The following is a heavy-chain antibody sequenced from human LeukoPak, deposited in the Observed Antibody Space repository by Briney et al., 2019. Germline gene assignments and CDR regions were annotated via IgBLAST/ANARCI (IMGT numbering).Heavy chain of an antibody. CDR1: GFTLSSYA. CDR3: ARENDYYDRTLDP. CDR2: ISYDGSNK. Sequence: GRSLRLSCAASGFTLSSYAMHGVRQAPGKGLEWVAVISYDGSNKYYADSVKGRFTISRDNSKNTLYLQMNSLRAEDTAVYYCARENDYYDRTLDPWGQGTLVTVSS. D-gene: IGHD3-22*01. J-gene: IGHJ5*02. V-gene: IGHV3-30-3*01.